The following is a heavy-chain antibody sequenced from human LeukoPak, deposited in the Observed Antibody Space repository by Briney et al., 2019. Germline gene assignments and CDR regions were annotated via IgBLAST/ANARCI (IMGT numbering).Heavy chain of an antibody. V-gene: IGHV3-66*01. CDR3: ARAFGILTGYPPGD. D-gene: IGHD3-9*01. J-gene: IGHJ4*02. Sequence: PGGSLRLSCAASGFTVSSNYMSWVRQAPGKGLEWVSVIYSGGSTYYADSVKGRFTISRDNSKNTLYLQMNSLRAEDTAVYYCARAFGILTGYPPGDWGQGTLVTVSS. CDR2: IYSGGST. CDR1: GFTVSSNY.